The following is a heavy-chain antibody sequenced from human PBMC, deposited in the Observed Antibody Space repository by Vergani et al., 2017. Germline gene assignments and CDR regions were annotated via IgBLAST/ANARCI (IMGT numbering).Heavy chain of an antibody. V-gene: IGHV1-46*01. Sequence: QVQLVQSGAEVKKPGASVKVSCKASGYTFTSYYMHWVRQAPGQGLEWMGIINPSGGSTNYAQKFQGRVTMTRDTSISTAYMELSRLRSDDTAVYYCARDGYYGSGSYIGYGMDVCGQGP. CDR3: ARDGYYGSGSYIGYGMDV. CDR1: GYTFTSYY. J-gene: IGHJ6*02. CDR2: INPSGGST. D-gene: IGHD3-10*01.